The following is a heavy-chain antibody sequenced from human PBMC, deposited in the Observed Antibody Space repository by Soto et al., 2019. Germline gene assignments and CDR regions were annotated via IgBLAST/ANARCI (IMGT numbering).Heavy chain of an antibody. D-gene: IGHD5-18*01. CDR3: ARCGYSYGYPPSSYYYYYGMDV. CDR1: GRSISSSRYY. Sequence: SETLSLTCTVSGRSISSSRYYWGWIRQPPGKGLEWIGSIYYSGSTYYNPSLKSRVTISVDTSKNQFSLKLSSVTAADTAVYYCARCGYSYGYPPSSYYYYYGMDVWGQGTTVT. J-gene: IGHJ6*02. V-gene: IGHV4-39*01. CDR2: IYYSGST.